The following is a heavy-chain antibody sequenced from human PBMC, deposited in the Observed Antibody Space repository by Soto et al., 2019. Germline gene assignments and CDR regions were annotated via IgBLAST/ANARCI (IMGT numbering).Heavy chain of an antibody. CDR1: GGTFSSYA. J-gene: IGHJ6*02. CDR2: SIPIFGTA. D-gene: IGHD4-4*01. CDR3: ARDPNGLQYPTYYYYGMDV. V-gene: IGHV1-69*01. Sequence: QVQLVQSGAEVKKPGSSVKVSCKASGGTFSSYAISWVRQAPGQGLEWMGGSIPIFGTANYAQKFQGRVTITADESTSTAYMELSSLRSEDTAVYYCARDPNGLQYPTYYYYGMDVWGQGTTVTVSS.